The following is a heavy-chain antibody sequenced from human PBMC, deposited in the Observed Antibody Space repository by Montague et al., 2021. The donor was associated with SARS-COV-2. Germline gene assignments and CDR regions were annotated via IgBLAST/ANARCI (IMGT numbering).Heavy chain of an antibody. CDR1: GASISSATYY. CDR2: IYTSGST. V-gene: IGHV4-61*09. Sequence: TLSLTCAVSGASISSATYYWTWIRQPPGRGLEWIGHIYTSGSTKYNPSLNSRVTMSVDTSKNQFSLHLKPVTAADTAVYYCARGVGGTARHFDPWGQGTLVTVSS. D-gene: IGHD1-1*01. J-gene: IGHJ5*02. CDR3: ARGVGGTARHFDP.